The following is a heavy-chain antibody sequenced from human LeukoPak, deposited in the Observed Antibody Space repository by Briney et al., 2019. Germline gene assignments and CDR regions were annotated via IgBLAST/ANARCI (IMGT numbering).Heavy chain of an antibody. Sequence: GASLQISCKGSGSSFTSYWIGWVRQLPGKGLEWMGIIYPGDSDTRYSPSFQGQVTISADKSISTAYLQWSSLKASDTAMYYCARQERFYYDSSGNRFDIWGQGTMVTVSS. CDR3: ARQERFYYDSSGNRFDI. J-gene: IGHJ3*02. V-gene: IGHV5-51*01. D-gene: IGHD3-22*01. CDR2: IYPGDSDT. CDR1: GSSFTSYW.